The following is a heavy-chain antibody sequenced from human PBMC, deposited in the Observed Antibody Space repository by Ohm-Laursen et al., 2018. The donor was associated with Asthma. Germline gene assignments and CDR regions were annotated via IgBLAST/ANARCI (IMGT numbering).Heavy chain of an antibody. D-gene: IGHD6-13*01. CDR2: INPSGGST. CDR3: ARDAAAAGTLGFDY. V-gene: IGHV1-46*01. Sequence: SVKVSCKASGYTFTSYYMHWVRQAPGQGLEWMGIINPSGGSTSYAQKFQGRVTMTRNTSISTAYMELSSLRSEDTAVYYCARDAAAAGTLGFDYWGQGTLVTVSS. J-gene: IGHJ4*02. CDR1: GYTFTSYY.